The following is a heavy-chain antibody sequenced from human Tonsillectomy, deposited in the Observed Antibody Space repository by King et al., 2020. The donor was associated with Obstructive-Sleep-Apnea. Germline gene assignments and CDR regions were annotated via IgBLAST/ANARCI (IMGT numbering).Heavy chain of an antibody. CDR3: ASSFWGDLYYDGMDV. D-gene: IGHD3-3*01. J-gene: IGHJ6*02. Sequence: VQLVESGAEVKKPGESLKISCKGSGYSFTSYWIGWVRQMPGKGLEWMGIIYPGDSDTRYSPSFQGQVTISADKSISTAYLQWSSLKASDTAMYYCASSFWGDLYYDGMDVWGQGTTVTVSS. V-gene: IGHV5-51*01. CDR1: GYSFTSYW. CDR2: IYPGDSDT.